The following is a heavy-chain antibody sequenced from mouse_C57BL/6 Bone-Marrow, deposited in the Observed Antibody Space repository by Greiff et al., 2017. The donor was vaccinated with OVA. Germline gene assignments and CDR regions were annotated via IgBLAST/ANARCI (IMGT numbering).Heavy chain of an antibody. V-gene: IGHV1-15*01. CDR1: GYTFTDYE. CDR3: TRRYYYGSSVDY. J-gene: IGHJ2*01. D-gene: IGHD1-1*01. Sequence: VKLQESGAELVRPGASVTLSCKASGYTFTDYEMHWVKQTPVHGLEWIGAIDPETGGTAYNQKFKGKAILTADKSSSTAYMELRSLTSEDSAVYYCTRRYYYGSSVDYWGQGTTLTVSS. CDR2: IDPETGGT.